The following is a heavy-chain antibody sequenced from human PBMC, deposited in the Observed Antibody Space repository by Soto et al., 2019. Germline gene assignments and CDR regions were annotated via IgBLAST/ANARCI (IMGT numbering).Heavy chain of an antibody. CDR2: IKSKTDGGTT. D-gene: IGHD1-26*01. J-gene: IGHJ3*02. CDR1: GFTFSNAW. Sequence: GGSLRLSCAASGFTFSNAWMSWVRQAPGKGLEWVGRIKSKTDGGTTDYAAPVKGRFTISRDDSKNTLYLQMNSLKTEDTAVYYCTTDLEELGQPFDAFDIWGQGTMVTVSS. V-gene: IGHV3-15*01. CDR3: TTDLEELGQPFDAFDI.